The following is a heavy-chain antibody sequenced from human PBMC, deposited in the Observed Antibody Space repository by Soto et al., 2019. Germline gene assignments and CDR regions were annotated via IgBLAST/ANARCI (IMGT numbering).Heavy chain of an antibody. Sequence: SETLSLSCTVSGAFITFGGYSWSWIRQTPGKGLEWIGYINHLETTFYNPSFESRLTLSIDRAKNQFSLKLHSMSAADRAVYFCARSGGSDSFDYWVQRILVTVSS. CDR2: INHLETT. CDR3: ARSGGSDSFDY. J-gene: IGHJ4*02. V-gene: IGHV4-30-2*01. D-gene: IGHD1-26*01. CDR1: GAFITFGGYS.